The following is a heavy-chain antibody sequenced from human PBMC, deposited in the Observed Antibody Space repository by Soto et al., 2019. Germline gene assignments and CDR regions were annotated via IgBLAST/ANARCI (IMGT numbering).Heavy chain of an antibody. Sequence: QVQLQESGPGLVKPSETLSLTCTVSGGSIGTHYWNWIRQPAGKGLEWIGRVYISGSTDYNPSVKSRVSLSVDTSKNHFSLRLTSVTAADTAVYYCARDPRVTTVTSDAFDIWGQGIMVIVSS. J-gene: IGHJ3*02. V-gene: IGHV4-4*07. CDR2: VYISGST. D-gene: IGHD4-17*01. CDR3: ARDPRVTTVTSDAFDI. CDR1: GGSIGTHY.